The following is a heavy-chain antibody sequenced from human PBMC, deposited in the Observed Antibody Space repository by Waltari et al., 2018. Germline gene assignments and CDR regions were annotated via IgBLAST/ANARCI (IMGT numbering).Heavy chain of an antibody. J-gene: IGHJ4*02. V-gene: IGHV3-30*01. CDR3: AREIRGLGALRY. Sequence: QVQLVESGGGVVQPGRSLRLSCAASGFTFSSYAMHWVRQAPGKGLEWVAVISYDGSNKYYADSVKGRFTISRDNSKNTLYLQMNSLRAEDTAVYYCAREIRGLGALRYWGQGTLVTVSS. D-gene: IGHD4-17*01. CDR1: GFTFSSYA. CDR2: ISYDGSNK.